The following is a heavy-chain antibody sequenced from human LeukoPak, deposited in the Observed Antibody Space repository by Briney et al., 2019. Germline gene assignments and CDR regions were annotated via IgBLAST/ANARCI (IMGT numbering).Heavy chain of an antibody. CDR1: GASISSYF. J-gene: IGHJ4*02. Sequence: SETLSLTCTVSGASISSYFWSWIRQPPGKVLEWIGYISTSGSAYYDPSLGSRVTISGDTSKNQFSLRLSSVTAADTAVYYCARERGSSSWHDYWGQGTLVTVSS. V-gene: IGHV4-59*01. CDR3: ARERGSSSWHDY. CDR2: ISTSGSA. D-gene: IGHD6-13*01.